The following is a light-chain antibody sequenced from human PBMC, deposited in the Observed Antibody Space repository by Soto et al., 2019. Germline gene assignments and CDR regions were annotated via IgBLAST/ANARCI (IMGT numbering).Light chain of an antibody. CDR1: QSVSSN. CDR3: QQYNNWPPNT. V-gene: IGKV3-15*01. J-gene: IGKJ1*01. Sequence: MTQSPSSLSEFLVDTNSNSCRASQSVSSNLAWYQQKPGQAPRLLIYGASTRATGIPARFSGSGSGTEFTLTISSLQSEDFAVYYCQQYNNWPPNTFGQGTKVDIK. CDR2: GAS.